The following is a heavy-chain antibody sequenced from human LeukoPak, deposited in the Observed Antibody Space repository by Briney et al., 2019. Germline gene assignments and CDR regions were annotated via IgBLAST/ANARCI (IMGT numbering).Heavy chain of an antibody. CDR1: GFTFSSYS. Sequence: GGSLRLSCAASGFTFSSYSMNWVRQAPGKGLEWVSSISSSNSYIYNADSVKGRFTISRNNAKNSLYLQMNSLRAEDTAVYYCARDQGLLVVAGRFGYWGQGTLVTVSS. V-gene: IGHV3-21*01. CDR3: ARDQGLLVVAGRFGY. J-gene: IGHJ4*02. D-gene: IGHD6-19*01. CDR2: ISSSNSYI.